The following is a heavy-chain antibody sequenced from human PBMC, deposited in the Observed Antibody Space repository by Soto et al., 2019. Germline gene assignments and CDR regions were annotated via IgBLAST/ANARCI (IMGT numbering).Heavy chain of an antibody. D-gene: IGHD6-6*01. V-gene: IGHV1-18*01. Sequence: QVQLVQSGAEVKKPGASVKVSCKASGYTFSSNGISWVRQAPGQGLEWMGWISTYNGNTNYAQRLQGRVTMTTDPSTRTAYMELRSLRSDDTAVYFCAGRNSSSYWFDPWGQGTLVTVSA. CDR1: GYTFSSNG. CDR2: ISTYNGNT. CDR3: AGRNSSSYWFDP. J-gene: IGHJ5*02.